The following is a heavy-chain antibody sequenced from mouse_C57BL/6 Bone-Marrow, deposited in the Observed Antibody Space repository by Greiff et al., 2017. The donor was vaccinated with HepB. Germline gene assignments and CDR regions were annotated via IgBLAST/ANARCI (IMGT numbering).Heavy chain of an antibody. J-gene: IGHJ3*01. Sequence: QVQLQQSGAELVKPGASVKISCKASGYAFSSYWMNWVKQRPGKGLEWIGQIYPGDGDTNYNGKFKGKATLTADKSSSTAYMQLSSLTSEDSAVYYCTTEKDYYYYGSSSWFAYWGQGTLVTVSA. D-gene: IGHD1-1*01. CDR1: GYAFSSYW. CDR2: IYPGDGDT. V-gene: IGHV1-80*01. CDR3: TTEKDYYYYGSSSWFAY.